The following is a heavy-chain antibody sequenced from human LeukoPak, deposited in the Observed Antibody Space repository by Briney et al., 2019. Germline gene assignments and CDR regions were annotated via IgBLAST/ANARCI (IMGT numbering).Heavy chain of an antibody. CDR1: GFTFSSYW. CDR3: ASYYYDSSGDLSGP. V-gene: IGHV3-7*01. J-gene: IGHJ5*02. Sequence: AGSLRLSCAASGFTFSSYWMSWVRQAPGKGLEWVANIKQDGGEKYYVNSVKGRFTISRDNSKNTLYLQMNSLRAEDTAVYYCASYYYDSSGDLSGPWGQGALVTVSS. D-gene: IGHD3-22*01. CDR2: IKQDGGEK.